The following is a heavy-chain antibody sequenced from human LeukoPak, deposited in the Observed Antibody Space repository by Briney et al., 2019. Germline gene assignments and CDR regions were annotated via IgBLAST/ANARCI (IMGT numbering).Heavy chain of an antibody. CDR2: INGSAHKI. D-gene: IGHD5-18*01. CDR1: GITFSNYA. CDR3: AGRVTGYSSGYVH. J-gene: IGHJ4*02. Sequence: GGSLRLSCVASGITFSNYAVSWVRQAPEKGLDWVSVINGSAHKIRYADSVKGRFTISRDNSENMVYLQMNNLRVEDTAVYYCAGRVTGYSSGYVHWGQGTLVTVSS. V-gene: IGHV3-23*01.